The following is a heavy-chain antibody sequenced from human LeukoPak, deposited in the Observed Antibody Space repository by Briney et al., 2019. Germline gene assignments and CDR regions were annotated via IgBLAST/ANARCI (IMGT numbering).Heavy chain of an antibody. D-gene: IGHD4-23*01. CDR1: GGSTSSTTYY. CDR2: IYYRGDT. J-gene: IGHJ6*03. Sequence: PSETLSLTCTVSGGSTSSTTYYWSWMRQPPGKGLEWIGSIYYRGDTYYNPSLKSRVTVSVDTSKNQFSLKLSSVTAADTAVYYCARGRATVVTMTYYYYMDVWGKGTTVTVSS. CDR3: ARGRATVVTMTYYYYMDV. V-gene: IGHV4-39*07.